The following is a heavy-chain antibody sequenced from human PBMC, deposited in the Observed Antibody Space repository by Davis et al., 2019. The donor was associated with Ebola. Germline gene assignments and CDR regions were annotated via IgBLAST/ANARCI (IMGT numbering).Heavy chain of an antibody. D-gene: IGHD1-14*01. CDR1: GFTFSSYG. J-gene: IGHJ4*02. V-gene: IGHV3-30*18. CDR3: AKDTGAPR. CDR2: ISYDGSKK. Sequence: PGGSLRLSCAASGFTFSSYGMHWVRQAPGKGLEWVAVISYDGSKKYYADSVKGRFTISRDNSKNTLYLQMNSLRAEDTAVYYCAKDTGAPRWGQGTLVTVSS.